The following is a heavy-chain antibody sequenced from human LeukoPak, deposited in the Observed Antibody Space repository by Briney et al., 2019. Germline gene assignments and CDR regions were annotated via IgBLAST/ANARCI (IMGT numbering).Heavy chain of an antibody. D-gene: IGHD6-13*01. J-gene: IGHJ4*02. V-gene: IGHV5-51*01. CDR2: IYPGDSDT. CDR3: ARLKNIAAAAALNY. Sequence: GESLKISCKGSGYSFATYWIGWVRQMPGKGLEWMGIIYPGDSDTRYSPSFQGQVTISADTSISTGFLQWSSLKASDTAMYYCARLKNIAAAAALNYWGQGTLVTVSS. CDR1: GYSFATYW.